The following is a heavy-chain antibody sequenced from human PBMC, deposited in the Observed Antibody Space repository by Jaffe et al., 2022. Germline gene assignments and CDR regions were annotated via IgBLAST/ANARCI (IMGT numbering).Heavy chain of an antibody. V-gene: IGHV3-48*01. CDR2: ISSSSSTI. CDR3: ARDPRSLLWFREFPTLLTNYYYYYMDV. Sequence: EVQLVESGGGLVQPGGSLRLSCAASGFTFSSYSMNWVRQAPGKGLEWVSYISSSSSTIYYADSVKGRFTISRDNAKNSLYLQMNSLRAEDTAVYYCARDPRSLLWFREFPTLLTNYYYYYMDVWGKGTTVTVSS. CDR1: GFTFSSYS. J-gene: IGHJ6*03. D-gene: IGHD3-10*01.